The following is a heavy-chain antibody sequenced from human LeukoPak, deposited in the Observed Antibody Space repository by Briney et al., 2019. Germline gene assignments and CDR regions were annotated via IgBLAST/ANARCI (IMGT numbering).Heavy chain of an antibody. CDR1: GFTLSFYR. CDR3: ASGLGGDYGDYDFDI. D-gene: IGHD4-17*01. J-gene: IGHJ4*02. Sequence: GGCLRLACAASGFTLSFYRMNSVRQAPGKGMEWVPCINSGGSYTTYVDSVKGRFTISRDNAENSLYLQMNSLTAEETAVYYCASGLGGDYGDYDFDIWGQGTLVTVSS. V-gene: IGHV3-21*01. CDR2: INSGGSYT.